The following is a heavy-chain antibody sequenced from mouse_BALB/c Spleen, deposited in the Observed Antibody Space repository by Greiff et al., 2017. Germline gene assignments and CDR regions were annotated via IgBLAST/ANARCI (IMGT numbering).Heavy chain of an antibody. CDR1: GYTFTSYW. D-gene: IGHD1-1*01. Sequence: QVQLQQPGAELVKPGASVKLSCKASGYTFTSYWMPWVKQRPGQGLEWIGEINPSNGLTNYNEKFKSKATLTVAKSSSTAYMQLSILTSEDSAVYYCARYGSRFAWFAYWGQGTLVTVSA. V-gene: IGHV1S81*02. CDR3: ARYGSRFAWFAY. CDR2: INPSNGLT. J-gene: IGHJ3*01.